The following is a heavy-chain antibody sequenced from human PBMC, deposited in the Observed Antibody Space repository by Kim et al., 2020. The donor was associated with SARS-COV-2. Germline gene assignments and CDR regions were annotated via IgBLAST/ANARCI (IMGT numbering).Heavy chain of an antibody. CDR3: AREVAAVAGIFDY. CDR1: GFTFSSYE. D-gene: IGHD6-19*01. V-gene: IGHV3-48*03. CDR2: ISSSGSTI. Sequence: GGSLRLSCAASGFTFSSYEMNWVRQAPGKGLEWVSYISSSGSTIYYADSVKGRFTISRDNAKNSLYLQMNSLRAEDTAVYYCAREVAAVAGIFDYWGQGTLVTVSS. J-gene: IGHJ4*02.